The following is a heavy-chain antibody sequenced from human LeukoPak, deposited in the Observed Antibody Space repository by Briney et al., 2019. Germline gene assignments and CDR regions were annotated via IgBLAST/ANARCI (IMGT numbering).Heavy chain of an antibody. CDR2: IKQDGSEK. CDR3: AREVFSWFDP. V-gene: IGHV3-7*01. Sequence: GGSVTLFCAASGFTFSSYWMRWVRHAPGKGLEWVANIKQDGSEKYYVDSVKGRFTISRDNAKNTLYLQMNSLRAEDTAVYYCAREVFSWFDPWGQGTLVTVSS. D-gene: IGHD3-3*01. CDR1: GFTFSSYW. J-gene: IGHJ5*02.